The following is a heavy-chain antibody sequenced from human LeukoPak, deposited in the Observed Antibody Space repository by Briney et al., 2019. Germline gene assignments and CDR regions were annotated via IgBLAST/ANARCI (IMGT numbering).Heavy chain of an antibody. J-gene: IGHJ6*03. CDR3: ARAYSGRYGLGYYYMDV. CDR2: ISTSSSYI. Sequence: GGSLRLSCAASGFTFSSYGMRWVRQAPGKGLEWVSSISTSSSYIYYADSVKGRFTISRDSAKNSLYLQMNSLRAEDTAVYYCARAYSGRYGLGYYYMDVWGKGTTVTISS. D-gene: IGHD1-26*01. V-gene: IGHV3-21*01. CDR1: GFTFSSYG.